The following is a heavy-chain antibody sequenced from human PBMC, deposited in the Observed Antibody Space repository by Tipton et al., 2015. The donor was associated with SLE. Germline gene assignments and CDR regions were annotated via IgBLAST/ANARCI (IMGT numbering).Heavy chain of an antibody. CDR2: IYYSGST. Sequence: LRLSCAVSGYSISSGYYWGWIRQPPGKGLEWIGSIYYSGSTYYNPSLKSRVTISVDTSKKQFSLRLTSVTAADTAVYYCAREDPGRCLFDYWGQGTPVTVPS. J-gene: IGHJ4*02. CDR3: AREDPGRCLFDY. V-gene: IGHV4-38-2*02. D-gene: IGHD2-15*01. CDR1: GYSISSGYY.